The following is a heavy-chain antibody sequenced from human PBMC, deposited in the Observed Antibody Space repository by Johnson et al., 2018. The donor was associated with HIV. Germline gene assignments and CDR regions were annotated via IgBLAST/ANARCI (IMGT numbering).Heavy chain of an antibody. CDR1: GFTFSSYA. CDR2: ISYDGSNK. J-gene: IGHJ3*02. D-gene: IGHD1-26*01. Sequence: QVQLVESGGGVVQPGRSLRLSCAASGFTFSSYAMHWVRQAPGKGLEWVAVISYDGSNKYYADSVKDRFTISRDNSKNTLYLQMNSLRAEDTAVYYCARDTPVGARVPVAFDIWGQGTMVTVSS. CDR3: ARDTPVGARVPVAFDI. V-gene: IGHV3-30*04.